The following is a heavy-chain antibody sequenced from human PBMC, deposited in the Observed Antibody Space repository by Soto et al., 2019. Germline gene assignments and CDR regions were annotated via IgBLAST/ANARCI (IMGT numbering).Heavy chain of an antibody. CDR1: GFIFSSEW. J-gene: IGHJ4*02. Sequence: PGGSLRLSCAASGFIFSSEWMDWVRQAPGKGLVWVSRINTDGSDTRYADSVKGRFTISRDNAKNTVYLQMNSLRAEDTGVYYCVRVRPGSQQYFHHSVQGNIVTVSS. V-gene: IGHV3-74*01. CDR2: INTDGSDT. CDR3: VRVRPGSQQYFHH. D-gene: IGHD3-10*01.